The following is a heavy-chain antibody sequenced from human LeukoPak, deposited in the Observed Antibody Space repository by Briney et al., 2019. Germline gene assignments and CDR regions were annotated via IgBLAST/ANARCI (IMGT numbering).Heavy chain of an antibody. CDR1: GYTFTGYY. Sequence: GASVKVSCKASGYTFTGYYMHWVRQAPGQGLEWMGWINPNSGGTNYAQKFQGRVTMTRDTSISTAYMELSRLRSDDTAVYYCARIYSNYRTNWFDPWGQGTLVTVSS. D-gene: IGHD4-11*01. CDR2: INPNSGGT. CDR3: ARIYSNYRTNWFDP. V-gene: IGHV1-2*02. J-gene: IGHJ5*02.